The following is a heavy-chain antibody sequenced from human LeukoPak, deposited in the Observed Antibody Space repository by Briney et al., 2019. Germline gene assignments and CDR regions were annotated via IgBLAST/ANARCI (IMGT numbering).Heavy chain of an antibody. CDR2: ISDYNGNT. Sequence: ASVKVSCKASGYTFTSYGISWVRQAPGQGLEWMGWISDYNGNTNYAQKLQGRVTMTTDTSTSTAYMELRSLRSDDTAVYYCARGGEWELLPGDFDYWGQGTLVTVSS. D-gene: IGHD1-26*01. V-gene: IGHV1-18*01. J-gene: IGHJ4*02. CDR1: GYTFTSYG. CDR3: ARGGEWELLPGDFDY.